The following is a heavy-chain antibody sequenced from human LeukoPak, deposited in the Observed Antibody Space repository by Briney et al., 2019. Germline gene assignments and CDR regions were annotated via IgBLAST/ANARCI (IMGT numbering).Heavy chain of an antibody. Sequence: SETLSLTCTVSGYSISSGYYWGWIRPPPGKGLEWIGSIYHSGSTNYNPSLKSRVTISVDTSKNQFSLKLSSVTAADTAVYYCTRGSIAYYYMDVWGKGTTVTISS. CDR3: TRGSIAYYYMDV. CDR1: GYSISSGYY. J-gene: IGHJ6*03. CDR2: IYHSGST. V-gene: IGHV4-38-2*02. D-gene: IGHD3-22*01.